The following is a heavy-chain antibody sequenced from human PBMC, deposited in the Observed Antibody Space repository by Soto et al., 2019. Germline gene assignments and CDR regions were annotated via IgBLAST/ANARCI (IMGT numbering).Heavy chain of an antibody. D-gene: IGHD2-2*01. J-gene: IGHJ3*01. Sequence: QVQLVESGGGLVKPGGSLRLSCAASGFTFSDHYMSWIRQAPRKGPEWVSYISSGGSATYYADSVKGRFTISRDNAKNSMYLQMNSMSAEDTAVYYCSRVKECISSTCYARDAFDFWGQGTLVTVSS. CDR1: GFTFSDHY. CDR3: SRVKECISSTCYARDAFDF. CDR2: ISSGGSAT. V-gene: IGHV3-11*01.